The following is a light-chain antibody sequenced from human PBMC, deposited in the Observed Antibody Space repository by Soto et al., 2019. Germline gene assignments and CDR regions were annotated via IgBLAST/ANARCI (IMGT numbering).Light chain of an antibody. J-gene: IGKJ1*01. V-gene: IGKV3-11*01. CDR3: QQRSNWWT. CDR2: DAS. CDR1: QSVSDY. Sequence: EIEVTQSPATLSLSPGERATLSCRASQSVSDYLAWYQQKPGQAPRLLIYDASNRVTGIPARFSGSGSGTDFTLTISSLEPEDFAVYYCQQRSNWWTFGQGTKVDIK.